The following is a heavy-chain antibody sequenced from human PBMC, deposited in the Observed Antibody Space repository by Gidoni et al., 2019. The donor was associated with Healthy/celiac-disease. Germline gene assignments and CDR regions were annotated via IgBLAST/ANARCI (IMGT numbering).Heavy chain of an antibody. V-gene: IGHV4-34*01. CDR3: ARGHLRYFDWLLYFDY. Sequence: QVQLQQWGAGLLKPSETLSLTCAVYCGSFSGYYWSWIRQHPGKGLGWIGEINHSGSTNYNPSLKSRVTISVDTSKNQFSLKLSSVTAADTAVYYCARGHLRYFDWLLYFDYWGQGTLVTVSS. CDR2: INHSGST. D-gene: IGHD3-9*01. CDR1: CGSFSGYY. J-gene: IGHJ4*02.